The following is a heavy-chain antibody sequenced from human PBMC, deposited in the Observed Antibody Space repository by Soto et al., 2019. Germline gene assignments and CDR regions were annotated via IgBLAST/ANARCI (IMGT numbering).Heavy chain of an antibody. V-gene: IGHV3-11*01. CDR1: GFTFSDYY. CDR3: EGSIVGADFDY. CDR2: ISSSGSTI. D-gene: IGHD1-26*01. Sequence: GGSLRLSCAASGFTFSDYYMSWIRQAPGKGLEWVSYISSSGSTIYYADSVKGRFTISRDNAKNSLYLQMNSLRAEDTAVYYCEGSIVGADFDYWGQGTLVTVSS. J-gene: IGHJ4*02.